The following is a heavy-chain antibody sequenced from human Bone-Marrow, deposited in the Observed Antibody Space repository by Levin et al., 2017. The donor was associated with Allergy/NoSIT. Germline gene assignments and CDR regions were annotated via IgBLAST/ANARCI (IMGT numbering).Heavy chain of an antibody. D-gene: IGHD5-24*01. Sequence: PSETLSLTCTVSGASISGYYWTWIRQSPGKGLVWVGNIFHSGSTNYRPSLKSRASISLNRATKQFSLNLTSVPPADTAVYFCARGRRDDNHDAYWFFDLWGRGTLVTVSS. CDR1: GASISGYY. CDR2: IFHSGST. J-gene: IGHJ2*01. CDR3: ARGRRDDNHDAYWFFDL. V-gene: IGHV4-59*01.